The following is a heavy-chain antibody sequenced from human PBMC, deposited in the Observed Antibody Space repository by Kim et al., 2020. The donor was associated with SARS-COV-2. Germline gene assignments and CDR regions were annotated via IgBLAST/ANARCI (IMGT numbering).Heavy chain of an antibody. V-gene: IGHV7-4-1*02. CDR3: ARDREYYYDSSGYPGPLPLGYYYGMDV. Sequence: ASVKVSCKASGYTFTSYAMNWVRQAPGQGLEWMGWINTNTGNPTYAQGFTGRFVFSLDTSVSTAYLQISSLKAEDTAVYYCARDREYYYDSSGYPGPLPLGYYYGMDVWGQGTTVTVSS. CDR2: INTNTGNP. CDR1: GYTFTSYA. D-gene: IGHD3-22*01. J-gene: IGHJ6*02.